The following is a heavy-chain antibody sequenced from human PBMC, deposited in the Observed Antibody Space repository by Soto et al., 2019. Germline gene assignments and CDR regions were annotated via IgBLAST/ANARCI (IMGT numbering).Heavy chain of an antibody. CDR1: GGSISSGGYY. D-gene: IGHD3-10*01. CDR2: IYYSGST. Sequence: TCTVSGGSISSGGYYWSWIRQHPGKGLEWIGYIYYSGSTYYNPSLKSRVTISVDTSKNQFSLKLSSVTAADTAVYYCARDFYGSGLGYYGMDVWGQGTTVTVSS. J-gene: IGHJ6*02. CDR3: ARDFYGSGLGYYGMDV. V-gene: IGHV4-31*03.